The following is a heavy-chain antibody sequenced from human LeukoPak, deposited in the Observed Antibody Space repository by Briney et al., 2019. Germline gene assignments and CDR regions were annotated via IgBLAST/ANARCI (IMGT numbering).Heavy chain of an antibody. V-gene: IGHV1-18*01. CDR3: ARALPGPIAARSGFDY. D-gene: IGHD6-6*01. CDR1: GYTFTSYG. CDR2: ISAYNGNT. J-gene: IGHJ4*02. Sequence: ASVKVSCKASGYTFTSYGISWVRQAPGQGLEGMGWISAYNGNTNYAQKLQCRVTMTTDTPTSTAYMELRSLRSDATDVYYCARALPGPIAARSGFDYWGQGTLVTVSS.